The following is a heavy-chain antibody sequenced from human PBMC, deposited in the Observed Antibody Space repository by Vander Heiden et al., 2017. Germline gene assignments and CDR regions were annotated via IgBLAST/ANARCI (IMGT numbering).Heavy chain of an antibody. D-gene: IGHD3-10*01. Sequence: EVQLLEAGGSLVQPGGSLRLPCAASGFTFSNYVMSWVRQAPGKGLEWLSVISGSGDTTYYAGSVKGRFTISRDNSKNTLSLHMNSLRAEDTAVYYCAKISGGLLDYWGQGTLVTVSS. CDR3: AKISGGLLDY. J-gene: IGHJ4*02. CDR2: ISGSGDTT. CDR1: GFTFSNYV. V-gene: IGHV3-23*01.